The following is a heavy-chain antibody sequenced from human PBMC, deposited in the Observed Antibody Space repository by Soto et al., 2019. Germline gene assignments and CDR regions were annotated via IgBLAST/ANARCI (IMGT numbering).Heavy chain of an antibody. CDR3: ARDITMVRGVSHYYYGMDV. CDR2: IYHSGST. V-gene: IGHV4-30-2*01. CDR1: GGSISSGGYS. J-gene: IGHJ6*02. Sequence: SETLSLTCAVSGGSISSGGYSWSWIRQPPGKGLEWIGYIYHSGSTNYNPSLKSRVTISVDKSKNQFSLKLSSVTAADTAVYYWARDITMVRGVSHYYYGMDVWGQGTTVTV. D-gene: IGHD3-10*01.